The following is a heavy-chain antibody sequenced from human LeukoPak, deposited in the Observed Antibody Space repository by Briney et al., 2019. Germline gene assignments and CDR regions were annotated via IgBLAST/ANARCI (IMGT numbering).Heavy chain of an antibody. V-gene: IGHV3-11*06. Sequence: GGSLRLSCAASGFXLSDYYISWIRQAPGKGLEWVSYISSSSIYTNYADSVKGRFTISRDNAKNSLYLQMNSLRAEDTAVYYSARDRSRWSIAPDADVWGQGTTVTVSS. J-gene: IGHJ6*02. CDR1: GFXLSDYY. CDR2: ISSSSIYT. CDR3: ARDRSRWSIAPDADV. D-gene: IGHD2-15*01.